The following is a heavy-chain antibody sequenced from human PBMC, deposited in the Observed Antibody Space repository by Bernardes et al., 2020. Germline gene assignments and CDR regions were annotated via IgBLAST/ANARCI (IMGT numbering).Heavy chain of an antibody. CDR2: IKQDGGEE. Sequence: GGSLRLSCAASGFSFSDSWMTWLRQAPGTGLAWVADIKQDGGEENYLGSLKGRFTLSRDNANNSLYLQMKSLRAEDTALYYCARRRYGDYDYWGQRTLVTVSS. J-gene: IGHJ4*02. CDR1: GFSFSDSW. D-gene: IGHD4-17*01. CDR3: ARRRYGDYDY. V-gene: IGHV3-7*01.